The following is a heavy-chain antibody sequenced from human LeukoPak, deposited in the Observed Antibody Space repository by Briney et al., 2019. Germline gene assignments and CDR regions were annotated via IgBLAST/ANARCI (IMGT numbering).Heavy chain of an antibody. V-gene: IGHV6-1*01. D-gene: IGHD6-13*01. CDR1: GDSVSSDSAA. J-gene: IGHJ3*01. CDR3: ARVIAGNGAFDV. Sequence: SQTLSLTCAISGDSVSSDSAAWTWIRLSPSGGLEWLGRTYYRSRWYNDCSVSVKSRITFNPDTSKNQFSLQLKSVTPEDTAVYFCARVIAGNGAFDVWGQGTMVTVSS. CDR2: TYYRSRWYN.